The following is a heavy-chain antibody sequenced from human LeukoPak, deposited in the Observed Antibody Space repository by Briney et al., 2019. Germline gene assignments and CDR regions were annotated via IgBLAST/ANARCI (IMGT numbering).Heavy chain of an antibody. CDR3: ARVLDTAMGIGSVYFDY. V-gene: IGHV4-61*08. CDR1: GGSISSGGYY. CDR2: IYYSGST. J-gene: IGHJ4*02. D-gene: IGHD5-18*01. Sequence: SETLSLTCTVSGGSISSGGYYWSWIRQHPGKGLEWIGYIYYSGSTNYNPSLKSRVTISVDTSKNQFSLMLSSVTAADTAVYYCARVLDTAMGIGSVYFDYWGQGTLVTVSS.